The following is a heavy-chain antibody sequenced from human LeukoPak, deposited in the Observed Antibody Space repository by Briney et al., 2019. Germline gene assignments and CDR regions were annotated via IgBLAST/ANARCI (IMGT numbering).Heavy chain of an antibody. V-gene: IGHV3-66*01. CDR2: IYSGGST. CDR1: GFTISSNY. D-gene: IGHD5-18*01. CDR3: ARARSGYSYLIDY. J-gene: IGHJ4*02. Sequence: GGSLRLSCAASGFTISSNYMSWVRQAPGEGLVGVSVIYSGGSTYYADSVKGRFTISRDNSKNTLYLQMNSLRAEDTAVYYCARARSGYSYLIDYWGQGTLVTVSS.